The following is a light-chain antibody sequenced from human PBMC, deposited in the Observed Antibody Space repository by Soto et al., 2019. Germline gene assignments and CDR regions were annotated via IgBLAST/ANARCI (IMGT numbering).Light chain of an antibody. V-gene: IGKV1-12*01. CDR1: QDVGKW. CDR3: QQANSFPIT. J-gene: IGKJ5*01. CDR2: GAS. Sequence: DIQMTQSPPSVSASVGDRVTITCRASQDVGKWLAWYQQKPGKAPTLLIHGASSLQSGVPPRYSGSGYGTDFTLTISSLQPEYVATYYCQQANSFPITFGQGTRLEIK.